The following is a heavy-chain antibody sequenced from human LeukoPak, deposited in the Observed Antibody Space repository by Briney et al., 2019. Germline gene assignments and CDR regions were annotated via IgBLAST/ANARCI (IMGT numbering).Heavy chain of an antibody. J-gene: IGHJ4*02. CDR3: ARVHTAMALYYFDY. CDR1: GGSISSSSYY. CDR2: IYYSGST. D-gene: IGHD5-18*01. Sequence: SETLSLTCTVSGGSISSSSYYWGWIRQPPGKGLEWIGSIYYSGSTYYNPSLKSRVTMSVDKSKNQFSLKLSSVTAADTAVYYCARVHTAMALYYFDYWGQGTLVTVSS. V-gene: IGHV4-39*07.